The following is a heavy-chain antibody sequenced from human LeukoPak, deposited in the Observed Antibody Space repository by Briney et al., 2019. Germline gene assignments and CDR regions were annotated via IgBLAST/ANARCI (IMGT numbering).Heavy chain of an antibody. Sequence: PGGSLRLSCAASGFTFSNAWMSWVRLAPGKGLEWVGRIKSKTDGGTTDYAAPVKGRFTISRDDSKNTLYLQMNSLKTEDTAVYYCTTELGYCSGGSCYSRSDYFDYWGQGTLVTVSS. CDR3: TTELGYCSGGSCYSRSDYFDY. CDR1: GFTFSNAW. D-gene: IGHD2-15*01. CDR2: IKSKTDGGTT. V-gene: IGHV3-15*01. J-gene: IGHJ4*02.